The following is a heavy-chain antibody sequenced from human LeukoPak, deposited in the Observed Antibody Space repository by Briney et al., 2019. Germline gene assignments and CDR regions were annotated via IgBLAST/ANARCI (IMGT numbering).Heavy chain of an antibody. D-gene: IGHD2-2*01. V-gene: IGHV4-38-2*02. CDR2: IYHSGST. CDR1: GYSISSGYY. CDR3: ARVGYCSSTSCFLSSLFVY. J-gene: IGHJ4*02. Sequence: KPSETLSLTCTLSGYSISSGYYWGWIRPPPGKGMEWVGSIYHSGSTYYNPSLKSRVTISVDTSTNQFSLKLSSVTAAHTAVYYCARVGYCSSTSCFLSSLFVYWGQGTLVTVSS.